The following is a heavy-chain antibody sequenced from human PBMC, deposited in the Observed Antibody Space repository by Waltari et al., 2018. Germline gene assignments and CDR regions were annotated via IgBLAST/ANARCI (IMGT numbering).Heavy chain of an antibody. CDR2: ISYTGAT. CDR1: GGSITNNRHY. V-gene: IGHV4-39*01. D-gene: IGHD3-16*01. Sequence: QLHLQESGPGLVKPSATLSLTCSVSGGSITNNRHYWGWIRQPPGKGLEWAATISYTGATSNNPSLKSRVTISGDTSKNQFSLKLNSVTAADTAVYYCATYVGAPIGTAAFDVWGQGTMVTVSS. CDR3: ATYVGAPIGTAAFDV. J-gene: IGHJ3*01.